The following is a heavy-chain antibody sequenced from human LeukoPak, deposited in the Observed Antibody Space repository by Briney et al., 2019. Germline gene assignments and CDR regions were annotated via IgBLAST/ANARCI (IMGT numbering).Heavy chain of an antibody. CDR2: IYYSGST. J-gene: IGHJ4*02. CDR1: GGSTSSYY. CDR3: ARAKSQHAVAMDY. V-gene: IGHV4-59*01. D-gene: IGHD2-2*01. Sequence: PSETLSLTCTVSGGSTSSYYWSWIRQPPGKGLEWIGYIYYSGSTNYNPSLKSRVTISVDTSKNQFSLKLSSVTAADTAVYYCARAKSQHAVAMDYWGQGTLVTVSS.